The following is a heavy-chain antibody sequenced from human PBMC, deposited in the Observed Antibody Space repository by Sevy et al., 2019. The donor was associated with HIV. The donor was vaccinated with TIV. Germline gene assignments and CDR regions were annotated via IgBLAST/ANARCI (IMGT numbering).Heavy chain of an antibody. J-gene: IGHJ4*02. CDR1: GFTFDDYA. V-gene: IGHV3-9*01. CDR3: AKDLWRWLQSLREDAFDY. D-gene: IGHD3-3*01. CDR2: ISWNSGSI. Sequence: GGSLRLSCAASGFTFDDYAMHWVRQAPGKGLEWVSGISWNSGSIGYADSVKGRFTISRDNAKNSLYLQMNSLRAEDTALYYCAKDLWRWLQSLREDAFDYWGQGTLVTVSS.